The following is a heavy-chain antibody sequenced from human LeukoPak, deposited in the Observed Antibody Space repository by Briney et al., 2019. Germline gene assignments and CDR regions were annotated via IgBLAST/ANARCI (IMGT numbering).Heavy chain of an antibody. D-gene: IGHD6-13*01. J-gene: IGHJ6*02. CDR3: ARGHSSSWCSTDYCYYGMDV. CDR2: IYYSGST. CDR1: GGSISSYY. V-gene: IGHV4-59*01. Sequence: SETLSLTCTVSGGSISSYYWSWIRQPPGKGLEWIGYIYYSGSTNYNPSLKSRVTISVDTSKNQFSLKPSSVTAADTAVYYCARGHSSSWCSTDYCYYGMDVWGQGTTVTVSS.